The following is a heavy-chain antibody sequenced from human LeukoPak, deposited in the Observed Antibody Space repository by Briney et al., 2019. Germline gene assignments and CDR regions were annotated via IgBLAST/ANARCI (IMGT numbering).Heavy chain of an antibody. CDR3: AREYCSGGSCYWSNY. J-gene: IGHJ4*02. D-gene: IGHD2-15*01. CDR1: GITISRYW. CDR2: INTDGNTR. V-gene: IGHV3-74*01. Sequence: GGSLRLSCVGSGITISRYWMHWVRQAPGKGLVWVSRINTDGNTRNYADSVKGRFTISRDDAKNSLYLQMNSLRAEDTAVYYCAREYCSGGSCYWSNYWGQGTLVTVSS.